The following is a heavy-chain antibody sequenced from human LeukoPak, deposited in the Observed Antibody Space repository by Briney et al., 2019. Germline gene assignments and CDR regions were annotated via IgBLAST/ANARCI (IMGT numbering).Heavy chain of an antibody. D-gene: IGHD3-10*01. J-gene: IGHJ5*02. CDR2: ISYDGSNK. CDR1: GFTFSSYG. V-gene: IGHV3-30*18. CDR3: AKGGVAPSEFDP. Sequence: GGSLRLSCAASGFTFSSYGMHWVRQAPGKGLEWVAVISYDGSNKYYADSVKGRFTISRDNSKNTLYLQMNSLRAEDTAVYYCAKGGVAPSEFDPWGQGTLVTVSS.